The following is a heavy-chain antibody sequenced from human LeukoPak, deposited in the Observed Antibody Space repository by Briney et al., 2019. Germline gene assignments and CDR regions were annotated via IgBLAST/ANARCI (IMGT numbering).Heavy chain of an antibody. J-gene: IGHJ5*02. CDR1: EFTFSSYS. D-gene: IGHD2-2*01. CDR2: ISSSSSYI. CDR3: ARDGGRYCSSTSCIT. Sequence: PGGSLRLSCAASEFTFSSYSMNWVRQAPGKGLEWVSSISSSSSYIYYADSVKGRFTISRDNAKNSLYLQMNSLRAEDTAVYYCARDGGRYCSSTSCITWGQGTLVTVSS. V-gene: IGHV3-21*01.